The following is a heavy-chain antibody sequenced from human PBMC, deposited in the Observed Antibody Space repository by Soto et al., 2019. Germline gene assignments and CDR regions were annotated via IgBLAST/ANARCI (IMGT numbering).Heavy chain of an antibody. V-gene: IGHV3-21*06. CDR2: ISSTTNYI. CDR1: GFTFSSNA. CDR3: ARESEDLTSNFDY. Sequence: GGSLRLSCIGSGFTFSSNAMSWVRQAPGKRLELVSSISSTTNYIYYGDSMKGRFTISRDNAKNSLYLEMNSLRAEDTAVYYCARESEDLTSNFDYWGQGTLVTVSS. J-gene: IGHJ4*02.